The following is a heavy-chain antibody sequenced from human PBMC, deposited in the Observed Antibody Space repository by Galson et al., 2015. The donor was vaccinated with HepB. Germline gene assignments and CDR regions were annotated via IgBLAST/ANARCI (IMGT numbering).Heavy chain of an antibody. Sequence: SLRLSCAASGFTFSSCAMSWVRQAPGKGLEWVSAISGGGGSTYYADSVKGRFTISRDNSKDTLYMQMNSLRAEDTAIYYCAKNLAGVLIPAAYYYYYGMDVWGQGTTVTVSS. CDR2: ISGGGGST. J-gene: IGHJ6*02. CDR3: AKNLAGVLIPAAYYYYYGMDV. V-gene: IGHV3-23*01. D-gene: IGHD2-2*01. CDR1: GFTFSSCA.